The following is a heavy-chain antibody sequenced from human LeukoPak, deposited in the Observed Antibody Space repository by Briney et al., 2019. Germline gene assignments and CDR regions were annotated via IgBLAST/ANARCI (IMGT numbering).Heavy chain of an antibody. CDR3: TTDRPLKDHVGNYYYFYMDV. CDR2: IKTKTDGGTT. J-gene: IGHJ6*03. V-gene: IGHV3-15*01. CDR1: GFTFSNAW. Sequence: SGGSLRLSCATSGFTFSNAWMSWVRQAPGKGLEWVGRIKTKTDGGTTDYAAPVKGRFTISRDDSKNTVYLQMSSLKTEDTAVYYCTTDRPLKDHVGNYYYFYMDVWGTRTTVTVSS. D-gene: IGHD6-6*01.